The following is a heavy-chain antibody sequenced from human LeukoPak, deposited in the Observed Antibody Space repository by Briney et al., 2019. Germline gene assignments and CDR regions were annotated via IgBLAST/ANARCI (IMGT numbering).Heavy chain of an antibody. Sequence: QPGGSLRLSCAASGFTFSSYWMHWVRQAPGKRLVWVSRINSDGSSTSYADSVKGRFTISRDNAKNTLYLQLNSLRAEDTAVYYCARALAGHAFDIWGQGTMVSVSS. CDR3: ARALAGHAFDI. CDR2: INSDGSST. V-gene: IGHV3-74*01. J-gene: IGHJ3*02. CDR1: GFTFSSYW. D-gene: IGHD6-19*01.